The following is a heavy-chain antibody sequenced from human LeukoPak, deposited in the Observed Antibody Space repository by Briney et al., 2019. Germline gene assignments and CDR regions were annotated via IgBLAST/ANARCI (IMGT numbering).Heavy chain of an antibody. J-gene: IGHJ5*02. D-gene: IGHD3-10*01. CDR1: GGSFSGYY. CDR2: INHSGST. CDR3: ARHEGRLLTMVRGVINWFDP. V-gene: IGHV4-34*01. Sequence: SETLSLTCAVYGGSFSGYYWSWIRQPPGKGLEWIGEINHSGSTNYNPSLKSRVTISVDTSKNQFSLKLSSVTAADTAVYYCARHEGRLLTMVRGVINWFDPWGQGTLVTVSS.